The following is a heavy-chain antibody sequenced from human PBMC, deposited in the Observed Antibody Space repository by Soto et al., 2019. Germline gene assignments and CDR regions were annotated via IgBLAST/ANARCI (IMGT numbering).Heavy chain of an antibody. V-gene: IGHV3-23*01. J-gene: IGHJ4*02. CDR2: ITNGGGQRT. Sequence: GGSLRLSCVSSGFTFRNYAMSLVRQTPGKGLEWVSGITNGGGQRTFYAESVKGRFTISRDNSKNTVYLQMNSLRADDTAEYFCAKDRTTLGLTELDYWGQGTLVTVSS. CDR1: GFTFRNYA. D-gene: IGHD1-1*01. CDR3: AKDRTTLGLTELDY.